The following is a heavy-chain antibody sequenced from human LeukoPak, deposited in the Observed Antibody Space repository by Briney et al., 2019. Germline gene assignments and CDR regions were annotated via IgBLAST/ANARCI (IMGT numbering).Heavy chain of an antibody. D-gene: IGHD6-19*01. J-gene: IGHJ4*02. V-gene: IGHV1-3*01. CDR2: INAGNGNT. CDR3: ARGYTSGSEFDY. CDR1: GYTFTSYA. Sequence: GASVKVSCKASGYTFTSYAVHWVRQAPGQRLEWMGWINAGNGNTKYSQKFQGRVTITRDTSASTAYMELSSLRSEDTAVYYCARGYTSGSEFDYWGQGTLVTVSS.